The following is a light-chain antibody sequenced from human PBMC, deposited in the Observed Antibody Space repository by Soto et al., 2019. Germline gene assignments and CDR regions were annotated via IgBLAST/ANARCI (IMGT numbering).Light chain of an antibody. CDR3: AAWDDSLSGVV. CDR1: SSNIGTNY. CDR2: KNN. Sequence: QSVLTQPPSASGTPGQRVTIACSGRSSNIGTNYVYWYQQLPGTAPKLLIYKNNQRPSGVPDRFSGSKSVTSASLAISGLRSEDDADYYCAAWDDSLSGVVFGGGTKLTVL. V-gene: IGLV1-47*01. J-gene: IGLJ2*01.